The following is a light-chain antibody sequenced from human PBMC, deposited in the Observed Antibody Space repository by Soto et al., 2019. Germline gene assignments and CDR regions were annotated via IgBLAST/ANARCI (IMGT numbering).Light chain of an antibody. CDR1: QIVTSS. J-gene: IGKJ2*01. V-gene: IGKV3-11*01. Sequence: EIVLTQSPATLSLSPGTGATLSCRASQIVTSSLAWYQQRPGQAPRLLIYDTFTRATGIPARFSAKGAGTDFTLTISSLEPEDSAVYFCQLRSDWPPTYTFGQGTKLEIK. CDR3: QLRSDWPPTYT. CDR2: DTF.